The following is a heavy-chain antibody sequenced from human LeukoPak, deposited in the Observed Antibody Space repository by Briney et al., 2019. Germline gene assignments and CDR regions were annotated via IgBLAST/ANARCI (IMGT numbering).Heavy chain of an antibody. CDR1: GFIFSIYT. J-gene: IGHJ4*02. CDR2: ISGGGNGGSI. D-gene: IGHD1/OR15-1a*01. CDR3: VKDFGRVRGTPDS. Sequence: GGSLRLSCSASGFIFSIYTMYWVRQAPGKGPEYVSTISGGGNGGSIYYADPVKGRFTISRDDSKSIVYLQMNGLRSEDTAVYYCVKDFGRVRGTPDSWGQGTQVTVSS. V-gene: IGHV3-64D*06.